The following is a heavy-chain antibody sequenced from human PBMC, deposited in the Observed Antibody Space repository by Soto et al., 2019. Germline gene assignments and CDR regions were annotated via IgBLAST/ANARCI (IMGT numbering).Heavy chain of an antibody. Sequence: GGSLRLSCAASGFTFSSYVMSWVRQAPGKGLEWVSATSGSGGSTYYADSVKGRFSISRDNSENTLYLQMTNLRAEDAAIYFCAKDLRPGLIVPTKSGFDPWGQGTRVTVSS. CDR3: AKDLRPGLIVPTKSGFDP. V-gene: IGHV3-23*01. CDR2: TSGSGGST. D-gene: IGHD2-21*01. CDR1: GFTFSSYV. J-gene: IGHJ5*02.